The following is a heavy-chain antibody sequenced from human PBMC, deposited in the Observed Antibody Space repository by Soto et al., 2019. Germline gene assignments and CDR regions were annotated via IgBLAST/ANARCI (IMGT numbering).Heavy chain of an antibody. CDR1: GGSISSGGYY. D-gene: IGHD2-15*01. Sequence: QVQLQESGPGLVKPSQTLSLTCTVSGGSISSGGYYWSWIRQHPGKGLEWIGYIYYSGSTYYNPSLKSRVNISVDTSKNQFSLKLSSVTAADTAVYYCAREREGVVVVAATPRSYNWFDPWGQGTLVTVSS. CDR2: IYYSGST. V-gene: IGHV4-31*03. J-gene: IGHJ5*02. CDR3: AREREGVVVVAATPRSYNWFDP.